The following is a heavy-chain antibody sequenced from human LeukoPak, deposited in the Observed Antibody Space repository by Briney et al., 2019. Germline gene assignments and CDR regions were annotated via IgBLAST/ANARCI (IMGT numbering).Heavy chain of an antibody. CDR3: ARGSSAGSYIYGMDV. D-gene: IGHD6-19*01. CDR2: ISSNGGST. CDR1: GFTFSSYA. V-gene: IGHV3-64*01. Sequence: GGSLRLSCAASGFTFSSYAMHWVRQAPGKGLEYVSAISSNGGSTYYANSVKGRFTISRDNSKNTLYLQMGSLRAEDMAVYYCARGSSAGSYIYGMDVWGQGTTVTVSS. J-gene: IGHJ6*02.